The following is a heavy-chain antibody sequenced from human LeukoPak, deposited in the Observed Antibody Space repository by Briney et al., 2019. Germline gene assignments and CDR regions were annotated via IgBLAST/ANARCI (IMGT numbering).Heavy chain of an antibody. CDR2: IYYSGST. J-gene: IGHJ6*03. D-gene: IGHD3-22*01. Sequence: SETLSLTCTVSGGSISSYYWSWIRQPPGKGLEWIGYIYYSGSTNYNPSLKSRVTISVDTSKNQFSLKLRSVTAADTAVYYCARSSEGRYYYDSSGNSYFYYYMDVWGKGTTVTISS. V-gene: IGHV4-59*01. CDR3: ARSSEGRYYYDSSGNSYFYYYMDV. CDR1: GGSISSYY.